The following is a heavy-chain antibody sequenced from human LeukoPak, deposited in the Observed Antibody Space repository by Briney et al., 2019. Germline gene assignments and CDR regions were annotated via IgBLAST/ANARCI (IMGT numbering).Heavy chain of an antibody. CDR3: ARDIVIVPPAMEAYDI. D-gene: IGHD2/OR15-2a*01. J-gene: IGHJ3*02. CDR2: MNPNSGNT. CDR1: GYTFTSYD. V-gene: IGHV1-8*01. Sequence: ASVKVSCKASGYTFTSYDINWVRQATGQGLEWMGWMNPNSGNTGYAQKFQGRVIMTRNTSTSTAYMELSSLRSDDTAVYYCARDIVIVPPAMEAYDIWGQGTKVTVSS.